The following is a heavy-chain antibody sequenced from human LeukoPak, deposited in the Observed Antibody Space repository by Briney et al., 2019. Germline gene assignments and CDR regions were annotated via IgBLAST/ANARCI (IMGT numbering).Heavy chain of an antibody. V-gene: IGHV3-23*01. Sequence: PGGSLRLSCAASGFTFSSYAMSWVRQAPGKGLEWVSAISGSGGSTYYADSVKGRFTISRDNSKNTLYLQMNSLRAEDTAVYYCARDTDSSGWYRFDYWGQGTLVTVSS. D-gene: IGHD6-19*01. CDR1: GFTFSSYA. J-gene: IGHJ4*02. CDR3: ARDTDSSGWYRFDY. CDR2: ISGSGGST.